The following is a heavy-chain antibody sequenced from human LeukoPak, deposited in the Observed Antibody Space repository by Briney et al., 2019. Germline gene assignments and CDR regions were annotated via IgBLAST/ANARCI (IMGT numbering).Heavy chain of an antibody. CDR1: GYSFTSYW. Sequence: GESLKISCKGSGYSFTSYWIGWVRQMPGKGLEWMGIIYPGDSDTRYSPSFQGQVTISADKSISTAYLQWSSLKASDTAMYYCARQNVDTAMASLLWFGELSTNWFDPWGQGTLVTVSP. CDR3: ARQNVDTAMASLLWFGELSTNWFDP. D-gene: IGHD3-10*01. CDR2: IYPGDSDT. V-gene: IGHV5-51*01. J-gene: IGHJ5*02.